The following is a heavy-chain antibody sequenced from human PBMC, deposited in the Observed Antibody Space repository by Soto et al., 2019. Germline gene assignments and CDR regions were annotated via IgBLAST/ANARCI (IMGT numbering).Heavy chain of an antibody. J-gene: IGHJ6*03. Sequence: GGSLRLSCAASGFTFSSYDMHWVRQATGKGLEWVSAIGTAGDTYYPGSVKGRFTISRENAKNSLYLQMNSLRAGDTAVYYCSRGGPDTRYYYYMDVWGKGTTVTVSS. V-gene: IGHV3-13*01. CDR3: SRGGPDTRYYYYMDV. CDR1: GFTFSSYD. D-gene: IGHD2-15*01. CDR2: IGTAGDT.